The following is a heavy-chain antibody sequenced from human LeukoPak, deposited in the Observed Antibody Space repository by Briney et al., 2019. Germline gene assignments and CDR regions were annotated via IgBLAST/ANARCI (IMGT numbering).Heavy chain of an antibody. CDR3: ARHGRGGYSSSSWFDY. J-gene: IGHJ4*02. V-gene: IGHV5-10-1*01. CDR2: IDPSDSYT. D-gene: IGHD6-6*01. Sequence: GESLKTSCMGSGYSFTSYWISWVRQMPGKGLEWMGRIDPSDSYTNYSPSFQGHVTISADKSISTAYLQWSSLKASDTAMYYCARHGRGGYSSSSWFDYWGQGTLVTVSS. CDR1: GYSFTSYW.